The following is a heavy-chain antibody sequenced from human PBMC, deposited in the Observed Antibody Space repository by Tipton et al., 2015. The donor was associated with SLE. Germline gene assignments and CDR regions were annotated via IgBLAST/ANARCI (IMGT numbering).Heavy chain of an antibody. D-gene: IGHD6-13*01. CDR1: GGSFSGYF. V-gene: IGHV4-34*01. CDR2: INYGGST. CDR3: ATAYSSSWFENWFDP. J-gene: IGHJ5*02. Sequence: TLSLTCAVYGGSFSGYFWSWIRQPPGKGLEWIGEINYGGSTNYNPSLKSRVTISVDTSKNQFSLKLSSMTAADTAVYYCATAYSSSWFENWFDPWGQGTLVTVSS.